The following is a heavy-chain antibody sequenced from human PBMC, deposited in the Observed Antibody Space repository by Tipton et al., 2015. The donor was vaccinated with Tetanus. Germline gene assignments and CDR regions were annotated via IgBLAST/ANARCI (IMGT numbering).Heavy chain of an antibody. D-gene: IGHD2-15*01. CDR2: ISAYNGNT. CDR3: ARDRCSDVTGYWEMGG. Sequence: QEQLVQSGAEVKKPGASVKVSCKASGYTFTSYGISWVRQAPGQGLAWMGWISAYNGNTNYAQKLQGRVTMTTDTSTSTAYMELRSLSPDDTAVYYCARDRCSDVTGYWEMGGWGQGTLVTVSS. V-gene: IGHV1-18*01. J-gene: IGHJ4*02. CDR1: GYTFTSYG.